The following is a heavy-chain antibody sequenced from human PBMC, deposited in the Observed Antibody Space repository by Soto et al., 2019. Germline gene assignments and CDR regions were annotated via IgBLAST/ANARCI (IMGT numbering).Heavy chain of an antibody. CDR1: GASIRSNNR. J-gene: IGHJ4*02. V-gene: IGHV4-4*02. CDR3: ARVYSGSYSDS. D-gene: IGHD1-26*01. CDR2: IFHSGSP. Sequence: PSETLSLTCAVSGASIRSNNRWSWVRQPPGKGLEWIGEIFHSGSPNYNPSLKTRLTISVGESKNQFSLKLSSVTAADTAVYYCARVYSGSYSDSWGRGTLVTVSS.